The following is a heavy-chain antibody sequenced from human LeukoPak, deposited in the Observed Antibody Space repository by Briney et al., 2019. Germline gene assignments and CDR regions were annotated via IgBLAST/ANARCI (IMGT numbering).Heavy chain of an antibody. J-gene: IGHJ4*02. CDR3: ARTEGVATIGYFDY. D-gene: IGHD5-12*01. Sequence: ASVTVSYKASGGTFSSYAISWVRQAPGQGLEWLGRIIPIPGIANYAQKFQGRVTITADKSTSTAYMELSSLRSEDTAVYYCARTEGVATIGYFDYWGQGTLVTVSS. V-gene: IGHV1-69*04. CDR2: IIPIPGIA. CDR1: GGTFSSYA.